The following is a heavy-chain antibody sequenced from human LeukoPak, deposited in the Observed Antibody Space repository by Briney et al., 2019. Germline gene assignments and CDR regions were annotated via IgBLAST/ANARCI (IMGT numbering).Heavy chain of an antibody. CDR2: INPSGGST. J-gene: IGHJ5*02. Sequence: ASVKVSCKASGYTFTSYYMHWVRQAPGQGLEWMGIINPSGGSTSYAQKFQGRVTMTRDTSTSTVYMELSSLRSEDTVVYYCARDVLDIAAAELPFDPWGQGTLVTVSS. D-gene: IGHD6-13*01. CDR3: ARDVLDIAAAELPFDP. V-gene: IGHV1-46*01. CDR1: GYTFTSYY.